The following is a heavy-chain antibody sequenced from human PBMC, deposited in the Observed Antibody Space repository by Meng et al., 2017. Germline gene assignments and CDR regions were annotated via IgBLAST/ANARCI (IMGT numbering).Heavy chain of an antibody. V-gene: IGHV6-1*01. Sequence: QSQLQPSCPALLKPSQTLSLICAISGDSVSSNSAAWNWIRQSPSRGLEWLGRAYYRSKWYHDYAESVKSRISIDPDTSKNQFSLQLRSVTPEDSAGYYCARGSYSFDSWGQRTLVTVSS. CDR1: GDSVSSNSAA. CDR3: ARGSYSFDS. CDR2: AYYRSKWYH. J-gene: IGHJ4*02. D-gene: IGHD1-26*01.